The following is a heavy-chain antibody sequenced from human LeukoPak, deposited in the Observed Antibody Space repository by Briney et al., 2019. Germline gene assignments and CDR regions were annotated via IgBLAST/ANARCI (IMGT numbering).Heavy chain of an antibody. D-gene: IGHD3-22*01. CDR1: GFTFSSFW. Sequence: GGSLRLSCAASGFTFSSFWMVWVRQAPGKGLEWVANIKQDGSIQYYGDSVKGRFTISRDNAKNSLYLQMNSLRAEDTALYYCATSYDSSGCDWGQGTLVTVSS. J-gene: IGHJ4*02. CDR3: ATSYDSSGCD. V-gene: IGHV3-7*01. CDR2: IKQDGSIQ.